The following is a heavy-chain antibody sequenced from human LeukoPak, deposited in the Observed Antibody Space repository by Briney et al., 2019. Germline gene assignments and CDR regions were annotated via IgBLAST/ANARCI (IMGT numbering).Heavy chain of an antibody. J-gene: IGHJ4*02. CDR3: AKDPRRYSRTGGYFDY. V-gene: IGHV3-30*18. CDR2: ISYDGSDK. D-gene: IGHD6-13*01. Sequence: GGSLRLSCAASGFTFSNYGMHWVRQAPGKGLEWVALISYDGSDKHYSDSVKGRFTISRDNSKNTLYLQMNSLRAEDTAVYYCAKDPRRYSRTGGYFDYWGQGTLVTVSS. CDR1: GFTFSNYG.